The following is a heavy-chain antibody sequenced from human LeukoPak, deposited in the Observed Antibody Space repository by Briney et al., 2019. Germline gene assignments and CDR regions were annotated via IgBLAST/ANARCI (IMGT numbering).Heavy chain of an antibody. CDR1: GFTFSSYG. CDR2: ISYDGSNK. D-gene: IGHD4-11*01. V-gene: IGHV3-30*18. Sequence: GGSLRLSCAASGFTFSSYGMHWVRQAPGKGLEWVAVISYDGSNKYYADSVKGRFTISRDNSKNTLYVQMNSLRTDDAAVYYCAKSKSPYPMDYIFDFWGQGTLVTASS. CDR3: AKSKSPYPMDYIFDF. J-gene: IGHJ4*02.